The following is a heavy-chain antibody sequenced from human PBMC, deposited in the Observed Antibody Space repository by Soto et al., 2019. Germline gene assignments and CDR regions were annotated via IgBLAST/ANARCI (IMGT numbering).Heavy chain of an antibody. Sequence: QVQLQESGPGLVKPSQTLSLTCTVSGGSISSGGYYWSWIRQHPGKGLAWIGYIYYSGSTYYNPSLNSRVTISVDTSKNQFSLKLSAVTAADTAVYYCARIKRCGGDCYSDYYYGMDVWGQGTTVTVSS. J-gene: IGHJ6*02. D-gene: IGHD2-21*02. CDR2: IYYSGST. V-gene: IGHV4-31*03. CDR3: ARIKRCGGDCYSDYYYGMDV. CDR1: GGSISSGGYY.